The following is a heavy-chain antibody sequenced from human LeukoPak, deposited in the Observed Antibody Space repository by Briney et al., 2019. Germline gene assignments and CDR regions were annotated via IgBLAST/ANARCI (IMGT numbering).Heavy chain of an antibody. V-gene: IGHV3-11*01. CDR2: ISSSGSTI. D-gene: IGHD2-15*01. Sequence: GGSVSLLHAASGFTFSVFYMRWTRQAPGEGREGVLYISSSGSTICYSHSVTGRLIISRDKSKNTLYLQMNSLRVEDTAIYCCVKSKEDCCGSFDPWGQGTLVTVSS. J-gene: IGHJ5*02. CDR1: GFTFSVFY. CDR3: VKSKEDCCGSFDP.